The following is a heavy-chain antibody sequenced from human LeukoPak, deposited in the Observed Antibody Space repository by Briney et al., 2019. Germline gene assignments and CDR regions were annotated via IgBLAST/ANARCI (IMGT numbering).Heavy chain of an antibody. Sequence: PGGSLRLSCAASGFTFRSCAMSWVRQAPGKGLEWLSGISGSGGSTYYADSVKGRFTISRDNSKNTLYLQMNSLRAEDTALYYRAKAEGGYYFHYWGQGTLVTVSS. V-gene: IGHV3-23*01. J-gene: IGHJ4*02. CDR1: GFTFRSCA. CDR3: AKAEGGYYFHY. CDR2: ISGSGGST. D-gene: IGHD3-16*01.